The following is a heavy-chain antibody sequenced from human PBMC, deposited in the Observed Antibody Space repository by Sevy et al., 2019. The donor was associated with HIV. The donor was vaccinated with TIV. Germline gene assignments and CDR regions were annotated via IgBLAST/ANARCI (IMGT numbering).Heavy chain of an antibody. J-gene: IGHJ4*02. Sequence: GGSLRLSCAASGFTFSGYAMTWVRQVPGKGLEWVSTISGSGGYTYYADSVKGRFTISRDNSKNTLYLQMNSLRAEDTAIYYCAREPGLHSSGYSGGFDYWGQGTLVTVSS. CDR2: ISGSGGYT. CDR1: GFTFSGYA. CDR3: AREPGLHSSGYSGGFDY. V-gene: IGHV3-23*01. D-gene: IGHD3-22*01.